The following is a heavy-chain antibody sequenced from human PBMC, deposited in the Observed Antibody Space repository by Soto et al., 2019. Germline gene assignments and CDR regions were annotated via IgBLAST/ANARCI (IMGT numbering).Heavy chain of an antibody. CDR2: INPSGGST. V-gene: IGHV1-46*01. CDR1: GYTFTSYY. CDR3: ARDEGLAPQAFDF. J-gene: IGHJ4*02. D-gene: IGHD6-13*01. Sequence: ASVKVSCKASGYTFTSYYIHWVRQAPGQGLEWMGIINPSGGSTTYAQKFQGRVTMTRDTSTSTVYMELSGLGSEDTAVYYCARDEGLAPQAFDFWGQGALVTVSS.